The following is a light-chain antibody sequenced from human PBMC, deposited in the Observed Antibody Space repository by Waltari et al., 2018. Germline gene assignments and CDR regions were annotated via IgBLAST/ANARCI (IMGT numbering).Light chain of an antibody. CDR1: ASVRSY. Sequence: EIVLTQSPATLSLSPGERATLSCRASASVRSYLAWYQQKPGQAPRLLIYDTSNRASGIPARFSGSGSGTDFSLSISSLEPEDFAVYYCQQRHNWPLTFGGGTKLEIK. CDR2: DTS. CDR3: QQRHNWPLT. V-gene: IGKV3-11*01. J-gene: IGKJ4*01.